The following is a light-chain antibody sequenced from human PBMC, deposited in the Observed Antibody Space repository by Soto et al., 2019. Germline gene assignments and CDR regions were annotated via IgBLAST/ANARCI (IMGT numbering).Light chain of an antibody. J-gene: IGLJ1*01. Sequence: QSALTQPASVSGSPGQSITISCTGTSSDVGGYNYVSWYQQHPGKAPKLMIYEVSNRPSGVSNRFSGSKSGNTASLTISGLQAEDEADYYCSSYTSSSTDVFFGTGTKLTVL. CDR3: SSYTSSSTDVF. CDR2: EVS. V-gene: IGLV2-14*01. CDR1: SSDVGGYNY.